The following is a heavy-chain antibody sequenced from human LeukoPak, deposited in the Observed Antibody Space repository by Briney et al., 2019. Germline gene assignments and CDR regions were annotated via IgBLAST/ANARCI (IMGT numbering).Heavy chain of an antibody. CDR3: ARGTGRFLALFDY. V-gene: IGHV1-8*03. D-gene: IGHD3-3*01. J-gene: IGHJ4*02. Sequence: ASAKVSCKASGYTFTSYDINWVRQATGQGLEWMGWMNPNSGNTGYAQKFQGRVTITRNTSISTAYMELSSLRSEDTAVYYCARGTGRFLALFDYWGQGTLVTVSS. CDR2: MNPNSGNT. CDR1: GYTFTSYD.